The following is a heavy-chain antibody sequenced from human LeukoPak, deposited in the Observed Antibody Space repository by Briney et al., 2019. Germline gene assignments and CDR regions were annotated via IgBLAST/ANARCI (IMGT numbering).Heavy chain of an antibody. CDR2: IWYDGSNK. V-gene: IGHV3-33*01. D-gene: IGHD3-10*01. CDR3: ARDSRPLWFGEFGAFDI. CDR1: GFTFSSYG. Sequence: PGGSLRLSCAASGFTFSSYGMHWVRQAPGKGLEWVAVIWYDGSNKYYADSVKGRFTISRDNSKNTLYLQMNSLRAEDTAVYYCARDSRPLWFGEFGAFDIWGQGTMVTVSS. J-gene: IGHJ3*02.